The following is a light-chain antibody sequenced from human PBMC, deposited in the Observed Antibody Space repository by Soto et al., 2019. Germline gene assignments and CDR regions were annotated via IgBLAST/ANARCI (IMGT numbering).Light chain of an antibody. CDR3: SSYTGNTYV. CDR2: DDT. V-gene: IGLV2-14*01. Sequence: QSALTQPASVSGSPGQSLTISCTGTNSDVGAYFYVSWYQQHPGKAPKLLIYDDTSRPSGVSHRFSGAKSGNTASLTISGLQAEDEADYYCSSYTGNTYVFGSGTKLTVL. J-gene: IGLJ1*01. CDR1: NSDVGAYFY.